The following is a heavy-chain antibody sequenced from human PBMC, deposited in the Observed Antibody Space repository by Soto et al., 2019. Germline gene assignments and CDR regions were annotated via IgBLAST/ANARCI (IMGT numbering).Heavy chain of an antibody. CDR1: GFTVSSNY. V-gene: IGHV3-66*02. Sequence: GGSLRLSCAASGFTVSSNYMSWVRQAPGKGLEWVSVIYSGGSTYYADSVKGRFTISRDNSKNTLYLQMNSLRAEDTAVYYCARDLGSSSPGPDAFDIWGQGTMVTVSS. J-gene: IGHJ3*02. D-gene: IGHD6-6*01. CDR2: IYSGGST. CDR3: ARDLGSSSPGPDAFDI.